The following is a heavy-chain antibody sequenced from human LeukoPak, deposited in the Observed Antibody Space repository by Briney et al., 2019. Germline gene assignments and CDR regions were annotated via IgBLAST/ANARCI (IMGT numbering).Heavy chain of an antibody. Sequence: GGSLRLSCAASGFTFSSYGMHWVRQAPGKGLEWVAVIWYDGSNKYYADSVKGRFTISRDNSKNTLYLQMNSLRAEDTAVYYRARGFRQQLVNQYYYYYGMDVWGQGTTVTVSS. V-gene: IGHV3-33*01. D-gene: IGHD6-13*01. J-gene: IGHJ6*02. CDR3: ARGFRQQLVNQYYYYYGMDV. CDR1: GFTFSSYG. CDR2: IWYDGSNK.